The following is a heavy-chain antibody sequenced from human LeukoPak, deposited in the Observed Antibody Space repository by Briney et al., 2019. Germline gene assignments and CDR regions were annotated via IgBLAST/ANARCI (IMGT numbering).Heavy chain of an antibody. Sequence: GGSLRLSCAASGFTFDDYGMSWVRQAPGKGLEWVSGINWNVGSTGYADSVKGRFTISRDNAKNSLYLQMNSLRAEDTALYYCARMTVAGSLFDYWGQETLVTVSS. CDR1: GFTFDDYG. J-gene: IGHJ4*02. V-gene: IGHV3-20*04. D-gene: IGHD2-21*02. CDR3: ARMTVAGSLFDY. CDR2: INWNVGST.